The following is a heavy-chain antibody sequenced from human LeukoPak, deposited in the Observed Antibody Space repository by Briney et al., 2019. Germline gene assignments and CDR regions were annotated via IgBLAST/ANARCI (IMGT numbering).Heavy chain of an antibody. CDR3: ARVHYNWNDGHYFDY. J-gene: IGHJ4*02. D-gene: IGHD1-20*01. CDR2: IWYDGSNK. CDR1: GFTCSSYG. Sequence: PGGSLRLSCAASGFTCSSYGMHWVRQAPGKGLEWGAVIWYDGSNKYYADPVKGRFTISRDNSKNTLYLQMNSLRAEDTAVYYCARVHYNWNDGHYFDYWGQGTLVTVSS. V-gene: IGHV3-33*01.